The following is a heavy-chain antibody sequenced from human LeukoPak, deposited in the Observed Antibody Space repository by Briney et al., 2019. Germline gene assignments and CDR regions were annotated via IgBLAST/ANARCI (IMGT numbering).Heavy chain of an antibody. Sequence: TGGSLRLSCAASGFTFSNYWMHWVRQAPGKGLVWVSCINSDGSSTNYADSVKGRFTISRASAKNTLSLQMNSLRAEDTAVYYCARGQPPSYYDMDVWGQGTTVTVSS. V-gene: IGHV3-74*01. CDR2: INSDGSST. CDR3: ARGQPPSYYDMDV. CDR1: GFTFSNYW. J-gene: IGHJ6*02. D-gene: IGHD6-13*01.